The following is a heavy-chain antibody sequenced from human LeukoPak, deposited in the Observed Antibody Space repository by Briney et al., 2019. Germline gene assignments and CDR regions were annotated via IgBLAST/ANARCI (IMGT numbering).Heavy chain of an antibody. CDR2: IIPIFGTA. CDR3: ATSTAPTKSSLDY. J-gene: IGHJ4*02. Sequence: GASVKVSCKASGGTFSSYAISWVRQAPGQGLEWMGGIIPIFGTANYAQKFQGRVTITTDESTSTAYMELSSLRSEDTAVYYCATSTAPTKSSLDYWGQGTLVTVSS. CDR1: GGTFSSYA. D-gene: IGHD5-24*01. V-gene: IGHV1-69*05.